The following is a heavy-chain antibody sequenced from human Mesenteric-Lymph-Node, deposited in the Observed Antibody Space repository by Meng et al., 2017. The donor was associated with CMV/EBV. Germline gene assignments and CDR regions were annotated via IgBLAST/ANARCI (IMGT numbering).Heavy chain of an antibody. CDR1: GGSMRYYY. D-gene: IGHD2-15*01. CDR2: MYFTGST. J-gene: IGHJ5*02. V-gene: IGHV4-59*01. CDR3: ARGGGGLNWFDP. Sequence: SETLSLTRNVSGGSMRYYYWTWLRQPPGKGLEWIGYMYFTGSTNYNPSLKSRVTILLDTSNKLLSLRLASVTAADTAMYYCARGGGGLNWFDPWGQGTLVTVSS.